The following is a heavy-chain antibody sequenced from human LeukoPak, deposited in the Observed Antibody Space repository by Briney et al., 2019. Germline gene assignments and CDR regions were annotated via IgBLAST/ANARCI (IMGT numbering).Heavy chain of an antibody. V-gene: IGHV3-74*01. CDR1: GCTFSSYW. CDR3: ARGGGYSYGSFDY. CDR2: INSDGSST. Sequence: GGSLRLSCAASGCTFSSYWMHWVRHGPRKGRVWVSRINSDGSSTSYADSVQGRFTISRDNATHTLYLQMNSLRAEDTAVYYCARGGGYSYGSFDYWGQGTLVTVSS. D-gene: IGHD5-18*01. J-gene: IGHJ4*02.